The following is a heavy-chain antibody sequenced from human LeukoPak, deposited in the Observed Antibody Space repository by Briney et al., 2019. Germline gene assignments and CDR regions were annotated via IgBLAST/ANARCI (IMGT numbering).Heavy chain of an antibody. CDR1: GFTFSSYA. V-gene: IGHV3-23*01. D-gene: IGHD6-13*01. Sequence: GGSLRLSCAASGFTFSSYAMSWVRQAPGKGLEWGSAISGSGGSTYYADSVKGRFTISRDNSKNTLYLQMNSLRAEDTAVYYCAKRQQQLVHDYYFDYWGQGTLVTVSS. J-gene: IGHJ4*02. CDR2: ISGSGGST. CDR3: AKRQQQLVHDYYFDY.